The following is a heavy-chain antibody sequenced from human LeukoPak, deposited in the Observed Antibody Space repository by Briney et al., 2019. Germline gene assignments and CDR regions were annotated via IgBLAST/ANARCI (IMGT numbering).Heavy chain of an antibody. V-gene: IGHV4-34*01. Sequence: SETLSLTCVVYGVSFSGYYWSWIRQPPGKGLEWIGEINHSGSTNYNPSLKSRVTISVDTSKNQFSLKLSSVTAADTAVYYCARGHSGSYYWLNWFDPWGQGTLVTVSS. CDR1: GVSFSGYY. CDR2: INHSGST. CDR3: ARGHSGSYYWLNWFDP. J-gene: IGHJ5*02. D-gene: IGHD1-26*01.